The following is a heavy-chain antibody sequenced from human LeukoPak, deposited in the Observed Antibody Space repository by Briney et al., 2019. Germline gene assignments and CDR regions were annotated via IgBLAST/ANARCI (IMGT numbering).Heavy chain of an antibody. CDR1: GYTFTSYD. V-gene: IGHV1-8*02. J-gene: IGHJ4*02. Sequence: ASVRVSCKASGYTFTSYDINWVRQATGQGLEWMGWMNPNSGNTGYAQKFQGRLTMTRDMSTSTVYMDLSSLRSEDTAVYYRARDRYYDDYLGRFDYWGQGTLVTVSS. CDR3: ARDRYYDDYLGRFDY. D-gene: IGHD4-17*01. CDR2: MNPNSGNT.